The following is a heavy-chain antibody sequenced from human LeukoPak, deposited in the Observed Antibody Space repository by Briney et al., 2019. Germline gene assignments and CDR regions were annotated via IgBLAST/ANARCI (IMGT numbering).Heavy chain of an antibody. D-gene: IGHD4-23*01. CDR3: ARVDSRGSVVYFDY. V-gene: IGHV1-8*01. Sequence: ASVKVSCKASGYTFTSYDINWVRQATGQGLEWMGWMNPNSGNTGYAQKFQGRVTMTRDTSISTAYMELSSLRSEDTAVYYCARVDSRGSVVYFDYWGQGILATVSS. CDR2: MNPNSGNT. J-gene: IGHJ4*02. CDR1: GYTFTSYD.